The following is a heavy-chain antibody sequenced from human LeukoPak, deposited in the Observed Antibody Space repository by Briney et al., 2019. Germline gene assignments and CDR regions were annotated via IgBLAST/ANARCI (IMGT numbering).Heavy chain of an antibody. CDR1: GFTFSNYG. Sequence: GGSLRLSCAACGFTFSNYGMHWVRQAPGKGLEWVAVIWYDGSNKYYADSVKGRFTISRDNSKNTLYLQMTSLRAEDTAVYYCAGNYGPYYFDYWGQGTLVTVSS. CDR2: IWYDGSNK. CDR3: AGNYGPYYFDY. V-gene: IGHV3-33*01. D-gene: IGHD3-10*01. J-gene: IGHJ4*02.